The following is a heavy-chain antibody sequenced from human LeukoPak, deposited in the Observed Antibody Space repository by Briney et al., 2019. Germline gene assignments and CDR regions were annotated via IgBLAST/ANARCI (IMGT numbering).Heavy chain of an antibody. J-gene: IGHJ6*02. Sequence: SETLSLTCAVYGGSFSGYYWSWIRQPPGKGLEWIGEINRSGSTNYNPSLKSRVTISVDTSKNQFSLKLSSVTAADTAVYYCARSPAITMIEHYYYYYGMDVWGQGTTVTVSS. CDR1: GGSFSGYY. CDR3: ARSPAITMIEHYYYYYGMDV. CDR2: INRSGST. V-gene: IGHV4-34*01. D-gene: IGHD3-22*01.